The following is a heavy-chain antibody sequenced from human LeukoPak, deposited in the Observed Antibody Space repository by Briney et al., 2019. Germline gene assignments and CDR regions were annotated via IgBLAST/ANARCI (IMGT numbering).Heavy chain of an antibody. D-gene: IGHD3-3*01. J-gene: IGHJ6*02. CDR3: ARARITIFGVVVGYYYGIDV. CDR1: GGSISSGGCS. CDR2: TYYRSKWYN. V-gene: IGHV6-1*01. Sequence: SETLSLTCAVSGGSISSGGCSWSWIRQSPSRGLEWLGRTYYRSKWYNDYAVSVKSRITINPDTSKNQFSLQLNSVTPEDTAVYYCARARITIFGVVVGYYYGIDVWGQGTTVTVSS.